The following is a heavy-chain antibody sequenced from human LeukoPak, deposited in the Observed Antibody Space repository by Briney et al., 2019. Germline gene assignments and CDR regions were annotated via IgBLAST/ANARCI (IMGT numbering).Heavy chain of an antibody. V-gene: IGHV4-34*01. Sequence: KPSETLSLTCAVYGGSFSGYYWSWIRQPPGKGLEWIGEINHSGSTNYNPSLKSRVTISVDTSKNQFSLKLSSVTAADTAVYYCAVEQLAQLYDYWGQGTLVTVSS. CDR2: INHSGST. D-gene: IGHD6-13*01. CDR1: GGSFSGYY. J-gene: IGHJ4*02. CDR3: AVEQLAQLYDY.